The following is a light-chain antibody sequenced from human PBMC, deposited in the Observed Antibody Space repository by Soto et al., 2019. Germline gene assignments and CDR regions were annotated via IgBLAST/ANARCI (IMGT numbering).Light chain of an antibody. CDR2: GAS. J-gene: IGKJ4*01. CDR3: QQYNDWPRT. V-gene: IGKV3-15*01. CDR1: QSVRSH. Sequence: EVVMTQSPATLSVSPGERVTLSCRASQSVRSHLASYQQKPGQAPSLLIFGASTRATGVPDRFSGGESGTEFTLTISSLQSEDVAVYFCQQYNDWPRTFGGGTRVEIK.